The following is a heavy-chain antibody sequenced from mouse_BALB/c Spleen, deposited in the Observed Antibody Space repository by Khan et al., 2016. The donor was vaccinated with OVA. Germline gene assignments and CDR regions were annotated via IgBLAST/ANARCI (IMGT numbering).Heavy chain of an antibody. V-gene: IGHV5-17*02. Sequence: EVQGVESGGGLVQPGGSRKLSCAASGFTFSSFGMHWVRQAPEKGLEWVTYISSGSTTIYYADTVKGRFTIYRVNPQKNLLLHMTSLRAEDTAMYYCARSRDDLWYFDVWGAGTTVTVSS. CDR2: ISSGSTTI. CDR3: ARSRDDLWYFDV. CDR1: GFTFSSFG. J-gene: IGHJ1*01. D-gene: IGHD2-14*01.